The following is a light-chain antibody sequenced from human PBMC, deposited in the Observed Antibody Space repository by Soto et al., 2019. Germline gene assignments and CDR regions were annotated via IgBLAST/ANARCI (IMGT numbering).Light chain of an antibody. CDR2: DVS. CDR3: SSYTSSSTRV. J-gene: IGLJ1*01. CDR1: SSDVGGYNY. Sequence: VLTQPASVSGSPGQSIAISCTGTSSDVGGYNYVSWYQQHPGKAPKLMIYDVSNRPSGVSNRFSGSKSGNTASLTISGLQADDEADYYCSSYTSSSTRVFGTGTKVTVL. V-gene: IGLV2-14*01.